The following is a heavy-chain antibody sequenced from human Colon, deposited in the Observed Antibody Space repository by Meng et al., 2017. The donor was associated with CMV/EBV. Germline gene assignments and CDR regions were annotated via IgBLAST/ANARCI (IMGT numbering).Heavy chain of an antibody. Sequence: ASGVTSSTYSISWVRQAPGQGLEWMGRITPALSIAKYAQRFQGRVTITADKSTSTVYMDLSSLRSDDTAVYYCATVVGDKPLGAFDIWGQGTLVTVSS. V-gene: IGHV1-69*02. CDR3: ATVVGDKPLGAFDI. CDR1: GVTSSTYS. CDR2: ITPALSIA. D-gene: IGHD1-26*01. J-gene: IGHJ3*02.